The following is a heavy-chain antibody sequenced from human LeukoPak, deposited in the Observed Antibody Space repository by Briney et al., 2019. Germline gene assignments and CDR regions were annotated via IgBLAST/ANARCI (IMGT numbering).Heavy chain of an antibody. J-gene: IGHJ4*02. CDR1: GFTFGDYA. V-gene: IGHV3-49*03. D-gene: IGHD6-13*01. CDR2: IRSKAYGGTT. CDR3: AQDQSSSWPK. Sequence: GGSLRLSCTASGFTFGDYAMSWFRQAPGKGLEWVGFIRSKAYGGTTEYAASVKGRFTISRDDSKNTLYLQVNSLRAEDTAVYYCAQDQSSSWPKWGQGTLVTVPS.